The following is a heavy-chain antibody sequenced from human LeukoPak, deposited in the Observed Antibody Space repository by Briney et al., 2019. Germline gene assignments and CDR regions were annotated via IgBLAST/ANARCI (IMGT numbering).Heavy chain of an antibody. D-gene: IGHD2-2*01. J-gene: IGHJ4*02. CDR2: ISLSGGT. Sequence: SETLSLTCAVYGGTFSGYYWSWIRQPPGKGLEWIGEISLSGGTNYNPSLKSRVTISVDTAKNQFSLKLSSVTAADTAVYYRARDPPVPAASPRPCYFAYWGQGTLVTVSS. CDR3: ARDPPVPAASPRPCYFAY. V-gene: IGHV4-34*01. CDR1: GGTFSGYY.